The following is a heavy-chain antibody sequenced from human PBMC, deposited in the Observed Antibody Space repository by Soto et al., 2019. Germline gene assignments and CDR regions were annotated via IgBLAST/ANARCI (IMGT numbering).Heavy chain of an antibody. V-gene: IGHV3-49*03. D-gene: IGHD2-2*01. Sequence: GSLRLSCIGSGFTFGDFGMSWFRQAPGKGLEWLSFIRSKGYGGTTESAASVRGRFITSRDDSKSIAYLQMNGLKTEDTAVYYCASLTSWSQEYYYGMDVWGQGTTVTVSS. CDR2: IRSKGYGGTT. J-gene: IGHJ6*02. CDR1: GFTFGDFG. CDR3: ASLTSWSQEYYYGMDV.